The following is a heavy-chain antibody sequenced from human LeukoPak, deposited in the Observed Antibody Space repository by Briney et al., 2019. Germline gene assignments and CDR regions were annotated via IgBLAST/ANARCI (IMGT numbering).Heavy chain of an antibody. CDR3: TCSGSYGLSNWFDP. CDR2: FDPEDGET. V-gene: IGHV1-24*01. D-gene: IGHD3-10*02. Sequence: GASVKVSCKVSGYTLTELSMHWVRQAPGKGLEWMGGFDPEDGETIYAQKFQGRVTMTEDTSTDTAYMELSSLRSEDTAAYYCTCSGSYGLSNWFDPWGQGTLVTVSS. J-gene: IGHJ5*02. CDR1: GYTLTELS.